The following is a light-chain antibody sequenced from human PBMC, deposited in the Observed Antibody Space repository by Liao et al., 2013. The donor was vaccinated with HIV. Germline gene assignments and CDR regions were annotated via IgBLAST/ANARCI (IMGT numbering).Light chain of an antibody. J-gene: IGLJ2*01. CDR2: YDN. V-gene: IGLV3-21*01. Sequence: SYVVTQPPSVSVAPEKTASILCGGDNIGTRSVHWYQQRAGQAPVPVIFYDNDRPSGISERFSGSNSGNTATLTISRVEVGDEAVYYCQVWDRSSDVRVFGGGTKLTVL. CDR3: QVWDRSSDVRV. CDR1: NIGTRS.